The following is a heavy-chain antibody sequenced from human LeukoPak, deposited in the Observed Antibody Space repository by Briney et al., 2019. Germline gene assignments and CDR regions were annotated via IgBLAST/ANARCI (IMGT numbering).Heavy chain of an antibody. Sequence: GGSLRLSCAASGFTFSSHGMHWVRQAPGKGLEWVAVIWYDGSNKYYADSVKGRFTISRDNYKNTLYVEMNSLRAEDTAVYYCVRWGPDKAMDVWDKGTTVTVSS. CDR2: IWYDGSNK. D-gene: IGHD7-27*01. J-gene: IGHJ6*03. CDR3: VRWGPDKAMDV. V-gene: IGHV3-33*01. CDR1: GFTFSSHG.